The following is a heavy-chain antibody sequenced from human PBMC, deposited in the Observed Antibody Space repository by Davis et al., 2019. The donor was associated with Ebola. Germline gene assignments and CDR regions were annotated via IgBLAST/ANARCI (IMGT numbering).Heavy chain of an antibody. CDR2: INSDGTFT. CDR1: GFTFSSYW. CDR3: ARVLAARPWYFDL. Sequence: GESLKISCAASGFTFSSYWMYWVRQAPGEGLMCVSRINSDGTFTTYADSVKGRFTITRDNAKNTLYLQMNSLRAEDTAVYYCARVLAARPWYFDLWGRGTLVTVSS. J-gene: IGHJ2*01. V-gene: IGHV3-74*01. D-gene: IGHD6-6*01.